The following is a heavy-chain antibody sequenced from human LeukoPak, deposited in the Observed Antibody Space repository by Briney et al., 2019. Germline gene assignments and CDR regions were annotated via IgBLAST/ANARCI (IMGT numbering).Heavy chain of an antibody. CDR1: GFTFSTYS. J-gene: IGHJ6*02. CDR2: ISAITSST. D-gene: IGHD3-16*01. V-gene: IGHV3-48*02. Sequence: GGSLRLSCAASGFTFSTYSMNWVRQAPGKGLEWLSYISAITSSTFYADSVKARFTISRDNAENSLFLQMNSLRDEDTAVYYCARGGGLDVWGQGTTVTVSS. CDR3: ARGGGLDV.